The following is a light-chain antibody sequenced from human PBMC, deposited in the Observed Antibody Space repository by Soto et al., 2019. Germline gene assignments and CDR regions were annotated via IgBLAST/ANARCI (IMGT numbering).Light chain of an antibody. CDR1: QSVNSY. V-gene: IGKV3-11*01. CDR3: QQRSKWPVT. J-gene: IGKJ4*01. Sequence: EIVLTQSPATLSLSPGERATLPCRASQSVNSYLAWYQQKPGQAPRLLIYDATSRATGIPARFSGSGSGTDFTLTISSLEPEDFAVYYCQQRSKWPVTFGGGTKVEIK. CDR2: DAT.